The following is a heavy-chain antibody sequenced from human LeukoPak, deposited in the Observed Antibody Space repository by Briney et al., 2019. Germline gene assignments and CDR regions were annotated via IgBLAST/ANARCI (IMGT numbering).Heavy chain of an antibody. V-gene: IGHV3-30*02. D-gene: IGHD3-10*01. CDR3: AKHYYGSGSQKYYFDY. Sequence: GSLRLSCAASGFIFSDYGMHWARQAPGKGLEWVTLVRNDGSDKYYADSVKGRFTISRDNSKNTLYLQMNSLRVEDTAVYYCAKHYYGSGSQKYYFDYWGQGTLVTVSS. J-gene: IGHJ4*02. CDR1: GFIFSDYG. CDR2: VRNDGSDK.